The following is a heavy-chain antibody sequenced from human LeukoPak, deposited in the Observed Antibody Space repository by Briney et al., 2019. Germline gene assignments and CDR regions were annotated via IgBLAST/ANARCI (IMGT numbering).Heavy chain of an antibody. CDR1: GFTFSSYA. J-gene: IGHJ3*02. D-gene: IGHD6-13*01. V-gene: IGHV3-23*01. Sequence: GGSLRLSCAASGFTFSSYAMSWVRQAPGKGLEWVSAISGSGGSTYYADSVKGRFTISRDNSKNTLYLQMNSLRAEDTAVYYCAKDWFVRAAASERGDNDAFDIWGQGTMVTVSS. CDR2: ISGSGGST. CDR3: AKDWFVRAAASERGDNDAFDI.